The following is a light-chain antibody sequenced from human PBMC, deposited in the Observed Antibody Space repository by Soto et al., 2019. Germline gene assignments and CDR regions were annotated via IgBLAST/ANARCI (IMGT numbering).Light chain of an antibody. Sequence: IEMTQSPATLSVSLGERATLSCRASQSISSKLAWYQRRPGQAPRLLIYDASTRASGVPARFSGSGSGTEFTLTISSLQSEDSAVYYCQQYNNWPPWTFGQGTKVEIK. CDR1: QSISSK. V-gene: IGKV3-15*01. CDR2: DAS. CDR3: QQYNNWPPWT. J-gene: IGKJ1*01.